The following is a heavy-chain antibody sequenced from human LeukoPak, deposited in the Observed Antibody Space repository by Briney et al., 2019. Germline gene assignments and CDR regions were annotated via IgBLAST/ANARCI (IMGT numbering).Heavy chain of an antibody. D-gene: IGHD4-23*01. Sequence: GRSLRLSCSASGFTFSSYAMHWVRQAPGKGLEWVSVIYSGGSTYYADSVKGRFTISRDNSKNTLYLQMNSLRAEDTAVYYCARMGSTVGPLWGQGTLVTVSS. CDR3: ARMGSTVGPL. J-gene: IGHJ4*02. CDR2: IYSGGST. V-gene: IGHV3-53*01. CDR1: GFTFSSYA.